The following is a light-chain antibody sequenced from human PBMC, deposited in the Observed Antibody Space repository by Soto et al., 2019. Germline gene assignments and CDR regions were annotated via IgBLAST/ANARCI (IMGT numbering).Light chain of an antibody. CDR3: PVWDSSSDLGV. V-gene: IGLV3-12*02. Sequence: SYELTQPHSVSVATAQMARITCGGHNIGSQAVHWYQQKPGQDPLLVIYSDSHRPSRIPERFSGSNPGNSATLAICRIEAGDEADYYCPVWDSSSDLGVFGGGTKLTVL. CDR1: NIGSQA. J-gene: IGLJ2*01. CDR2: SDS.